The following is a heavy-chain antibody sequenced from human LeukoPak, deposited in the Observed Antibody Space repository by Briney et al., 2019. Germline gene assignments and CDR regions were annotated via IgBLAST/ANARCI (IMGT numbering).Heavy chain of an antibody. Sequence: ASVKVSCKASGYTFTSYGISWVRQAPGQGLEWMGRISAYNGNTNYAQKLQGRVTMTTDTSTSTAYMELRSLRSDDTAVYYCARVGDIVVVVAATQDWFDPWGQGTLVTVSS. J-gene: IGHJ5*02. V-gene: IGHV1-18*01. CDR2: ISAYNGNT. D-gene: IGHD2-15*01. CDR3: ARVGDIVVVVAATQDWFDP. CDR1: GYTFTSYG.